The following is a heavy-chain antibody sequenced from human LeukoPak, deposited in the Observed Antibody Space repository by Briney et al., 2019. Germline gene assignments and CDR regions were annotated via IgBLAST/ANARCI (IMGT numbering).Heavy chain of an antibody. Sequence: GGSLRLSCAASGFTFSSYGMHWVRQAPGKGLEWVAFIRYDGRNKYSADSVKGRFTISRDNSKNTLYLQMNSLRAEDTAVYYCAKDAVGYYDSSGYSYLDYWGQGTLVTVSS. J-gene: IGHJ4*02. D-gene: IGHD3-22*01. CDR2: IRYDGRNK. CDR3: AKDAVGYYDSSGYSYLDY. V-gene: IGHV3-30*02. CDR1: GFTFSSYG.